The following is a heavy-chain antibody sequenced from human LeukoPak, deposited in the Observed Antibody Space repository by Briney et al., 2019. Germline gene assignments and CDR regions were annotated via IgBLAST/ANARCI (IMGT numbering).Heavy chain of an antibody. CDR3: ASLDTAKQPLANH. CDR1: GFTFSSYW. V-gene: IGHV3-7*03. J-gene: IGHJ5*02. Sequence: GGSLRLSCAASGFTFSSYWMSWVRQAPGKGLEWVANIKQDGSEKYYVDSVKGRFTISRDNAKNSLYLQMNSLRAEDTAVYYCASLDTAKQPLANHWGQGTLVTVSP. D-gene: IGHD5-18*01. CDR2: IKQDGSEK.